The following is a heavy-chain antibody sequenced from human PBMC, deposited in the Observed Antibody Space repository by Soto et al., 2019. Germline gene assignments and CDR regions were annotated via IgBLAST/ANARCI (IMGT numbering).Heavy chain of an antibody. J-gene: IGHJ4*02. CDR3: ARVHSSGYYGGHYFDY. CDR2: IYSGGST. Sequence: EVQLVESGGGLVQPGGSLRLSCAASGFTVSSNYMSWVRQAPGKGLEWVSVIYSGGSTYYADSVKGRFTISRDNSKNTLYLQMNSLRAEDTAVYYYARVHSSGYYGGHYFDYWGQGTLVTVSS. V-gene: IGHV3-66*01. CDR1: GFTVSSNY. D-gene: IGHD3-22*01.